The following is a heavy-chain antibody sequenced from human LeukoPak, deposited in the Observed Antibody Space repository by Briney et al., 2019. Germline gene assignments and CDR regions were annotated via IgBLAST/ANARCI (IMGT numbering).Heavy chain of an antibody. CDR3: AMRTTYYYDSSGYYDY. V-gene: IGHV3-23*01. CDR2: ISGRGGST. CDR1: GFTFNSYA. Sequence: GGSLRLSCVASGFTFNSYAMSWVRQAPGKGLEWVSAISGRGGSTYYADSVKGRFTISRDNSKNTLYLQMNSLRAEDTAVYYCAMRTTYYYDSSGYYDYWGQGTLVTVSS. D-gene: IGHD3-22*01. J-gene: IGHJ4*02.